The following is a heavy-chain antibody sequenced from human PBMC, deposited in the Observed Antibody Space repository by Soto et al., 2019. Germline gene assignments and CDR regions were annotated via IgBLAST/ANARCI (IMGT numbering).Heavy chain of an antibody. V-gene: IGHV1-69*02. J-gene: IGHJ6*02. CDR1: GGTFSSYT. CDR3: AIAAVSEYCSSTSCYPDNYGMDV. Sequence: SVKVSCKASGGTFSSYTISWVRQAPGQGLEWMGRIIPILGIANYAQKFQGRVTITADKSTSTAYMELSSLRSEDTAVYYCAIAAVSEYCSSTSCYPDNYGMDVWGQGTTVTVSS. CDR2: IIPILGIA. D-gene: IGHD2-2*01.